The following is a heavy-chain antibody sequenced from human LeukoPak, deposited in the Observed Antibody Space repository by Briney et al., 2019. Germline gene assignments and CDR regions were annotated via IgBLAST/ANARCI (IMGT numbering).Heavy chain of an antibody. CDR2: ISSTTTYI. D-gene: IGHD1-1*01. J-gene: IGHJ5*02. V-gene: IGHV3-21*01. CDR1: GFTFSYYT. Sequence: PGGSLRLSCAASGFTFSYYTMNWVRQAPGKGLGWVPSISSTTTYIYYADSVKGRFTISRDNAKNSLYLQMSSLRAEDTAVYYCARDDVAWNDVHWFDPWGQGTLVTVSS. CDR3: ARDDVAWNDVHWFDP.